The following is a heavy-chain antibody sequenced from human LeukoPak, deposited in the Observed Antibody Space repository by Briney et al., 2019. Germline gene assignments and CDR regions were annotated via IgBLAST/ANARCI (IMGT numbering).Heavy chain of an antibody. J-gene: IGHJ5*02. Sequence: PSETLSLTCSVSGDSISYFYWSWIRQAAGKGLEWIGRISGSGSTDYNASLKSRVTMSVDTSKNQLSLKLSSVTAADTAVYYCARNLAEQLVRIYTLWFDPWGQGTLVTVSS. CDR1: GDSISYFY. V-gene: IGHV4-4*07. CDR2: ISGSGST. CDR3: ARNLAEQLVRIYTLWFDP. D-gene: IGHD6-13*01.